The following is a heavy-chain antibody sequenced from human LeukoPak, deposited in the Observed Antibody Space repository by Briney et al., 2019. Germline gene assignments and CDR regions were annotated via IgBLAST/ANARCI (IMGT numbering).Heavy chain of an antibody. Sequence: SETLFLTCTVSGGSISSYYWSWIRQPPGKGLEWIGYIYYSGSTNYNPSLKSRVTISVDTSKNQFSLKLSSVTAADTAVYYCARVLRGYSYDRDWGQGTLVTVSS. CDR3: ARVLRGYSYDRD. J-gene: IGHJ4*02. CDR1: GGSISSYY. CDR2: IYYSGST. V-gene: IGHV4-59*01. D-gene: IGHD5-18*01.